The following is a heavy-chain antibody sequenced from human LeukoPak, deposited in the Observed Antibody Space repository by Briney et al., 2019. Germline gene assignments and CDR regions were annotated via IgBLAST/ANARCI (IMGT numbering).Heavy chain of an antibody. CDR2: IRSDGSHD. CDR1: GFAFSTYG. J-gene: IGHJ4*02. V-gene: IGHV3-30*02. Sequence: GGSLRLSCVTSGFAFSTYGMHWVRQAPGKGLEWVAYIRSDGSHDSYADSVTGRFTISRDNSKNTLYLQMNSLRAEDTAVYYCARFRSTRLILGVGDGSDYWGQGTLVTVSS. CDR3: ARFRSTRLILGVGDGSDY. D-gene: IGHD3-10*01.